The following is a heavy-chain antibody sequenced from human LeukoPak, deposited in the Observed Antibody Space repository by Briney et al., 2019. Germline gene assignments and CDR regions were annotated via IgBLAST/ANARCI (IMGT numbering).Heavy chain of an antibody. CDR2: INHSGST. J-gene: IGHJ2*01. Sequence: SETLSLTCAVYGGSFSGYYWSWIRQPPGKGLEWIGEINHSGSTNYNPSLKSRVTISVDTSKNQFSLKLSSVTAADTAVYYCARKSWYFDLRGRGTLVTVSS. V-gene: IGHV4-34*01. CDR1: GGSFSGYY. CDR3: ARKSWYFDL.